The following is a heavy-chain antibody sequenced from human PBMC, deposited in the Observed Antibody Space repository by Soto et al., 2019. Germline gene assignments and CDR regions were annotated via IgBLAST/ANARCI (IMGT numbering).Heavy chain of an antibody. CDR2: INHSGST. D-gene: IGHD6-6*01. CDR1: GRHFSGYY. J-gene: IGHJ6*02. Sequence: WETPALSCAFHGRHFSGYYLRGTREPPGKGLEWIGEINHSGSTNYNPSLKSRVTISVDTSKNQFSLKLSSVTAADTAVYYCTFSSSFRLDYYGMDVWGQGTTVTVSS. CDR3: TFSSSFRLDYYGMDV. V-gene: IGHV4-34*01.